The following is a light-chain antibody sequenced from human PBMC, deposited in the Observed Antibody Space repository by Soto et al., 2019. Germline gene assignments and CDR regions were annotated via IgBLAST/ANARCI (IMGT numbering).Light chain of an antibody. CDR1: SSNIGSNA. Sequence: SVLPKPPSASGTPGQGVTISCSGSSSNIGSNAVNWYQQLPGTAPKLLIYSNNQRPSGVPDRFSGSKSGTSASLAISGLQSEDEADYYCAAWDDSLNGYVFGTGTKVTVL. J-gene: IGLJ1*01. V-gene: IGLV1-44*01. CDR3: AAWDDSLNGYV. CDR2: SNN.